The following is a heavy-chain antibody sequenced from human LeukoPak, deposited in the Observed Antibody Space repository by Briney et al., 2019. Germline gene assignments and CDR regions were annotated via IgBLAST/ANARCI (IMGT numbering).Heavy chain of an antibody. V-gene: IGHV3-21*01. CDR1: GFTFSSYT. D-gene: IGHD2-21*01. J-gene: IGHJ6*02. CDR2: ISSGTDYI. CDR3: ARVRVFATIYYYYGMDV. Sequence: GGSLRLSCSASGFTFSSYTMNWVRQAPGKGLEWVSSISSGTDYIYYADSVKGRFTISRDNAKKSLYLQMNSLRAEDTAVYYCARVRVFATIYYYYGMDVWGQGTAVTVSS.